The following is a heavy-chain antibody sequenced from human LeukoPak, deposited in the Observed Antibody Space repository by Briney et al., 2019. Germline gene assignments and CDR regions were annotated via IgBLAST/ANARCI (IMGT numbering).Heavy chain of an antibody. Sequence: ASVKVSCKASGYIFNAYYMHWVRQAPGQGLEWMGWINPNNGGTNYAQKFQGRVTMTRDTSISTAYMELRRLRSDDTAVYYCARDPGRYFDYWGQGTLVTVSS. CDR1: GYIFNAYY. CDR2: INPNNGGT. J-gene: IGHJ4*02. V-gene: IGHV1-2*02. CDR3: ARDPGRYFDY.